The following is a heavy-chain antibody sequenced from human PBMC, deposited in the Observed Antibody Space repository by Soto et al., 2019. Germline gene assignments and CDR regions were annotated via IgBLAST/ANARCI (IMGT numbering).Heavy chain of an antibody. J-gene: IGHJ4*02. V-gene: IGHV4-39*01. CDR1: DDSINSDKYY. D-gene: IGHD3-9*01. CDR3: ARLEGLATFSYYFDF. CDR2: IYYRGNA. Sequence: SETLSLTCSVSDDSINSDKYYWGWIRQPPGKGLEWIGSIYYRGNAYYNPSLQTRVTISLDKSKSQFSLKLNSVTAADSAVYFCARLEGLATFSYYFDFWGQGALVTVSS.